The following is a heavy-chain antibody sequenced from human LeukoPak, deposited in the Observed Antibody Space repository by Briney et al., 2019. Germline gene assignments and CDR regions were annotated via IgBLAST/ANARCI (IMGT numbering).Heavy chain of an antibody. Sequence: TLSLTCTVSGGSISRGTYYWSWIRQPAGKGLEWIGRISSSGSTNYNPSLKSRVTLSVDTSKNQFSLKLNSVTAADTAIYYCAREPYTVGYAWSRDWYFDLWGRGTLVTVSS. V-gene: IGHV4-61*02. J-gene: IGHJ2*01. D-gene: IGHD5-12*01. CDR1: GGSISRGTYY. CDR3: AREPYTVGYAWSRDWYFDL. CDR2: ISSSGST.